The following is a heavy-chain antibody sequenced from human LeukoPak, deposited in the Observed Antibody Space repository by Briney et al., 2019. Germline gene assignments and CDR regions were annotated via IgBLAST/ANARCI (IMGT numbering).Heavy chain of an antibody. Sequence: GGSLRLSCAASGFTLSTYAMTWVRQAPGKGLEWVSGSADNTYYADSVKGRFTISRDNSKSTLYLQMNSLRADDTAVYYCARTIAQYSNTWLYYYYGLDVWGQGTTVTVSS. J-gene: IGHJ6*02. CDR3: ARTIAQYSNTWLYYYYGLDV. V-gene: IGHV3-23*01. CDR1: GFTLSTYA. D-gene: IGHD1-7*01. CDR2: SADNT.